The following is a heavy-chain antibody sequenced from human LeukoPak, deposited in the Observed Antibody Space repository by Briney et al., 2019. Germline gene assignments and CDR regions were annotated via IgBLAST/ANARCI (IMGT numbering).Heavy chain of an antibody. Sequence: SQTLSLTCTASGGSISSGGYYWSWIRQHPGKGLEWIGYIYYSGSTYYNPSLKSRVTISVDTSKNQFSLKLSSVTAADTAVYYCTRVPYDTSLPDYWGQGTLVTVSS. CDR1: GGSISSGGYY. CDR2: IYYSGST. V-gene: IGHV4-31*03. CDR3: TRVPYDTSLPDY. J-gene: IGHJ4*02. D-gene: IGHD3-22*01.